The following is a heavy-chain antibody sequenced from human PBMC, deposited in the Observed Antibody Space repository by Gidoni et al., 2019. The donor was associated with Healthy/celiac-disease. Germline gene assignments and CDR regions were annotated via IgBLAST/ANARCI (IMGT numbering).Heavy chain of an antibody. V-gene: IGHV3-23*01. Sequence: EVQLLESGGGLVQPGGSLRLSCAASGFTFSSYAMSWVRQAPGKGLEWVSAISGSGGSTYYADSVKGRFTISRDNSKNTLYLQMNSLRAEDTAVYYCAKDRHISYYDSSSPYFDYWGQGTLVTVSS. CDR3: AKDRHISYYDSSSPYFDY. CDR1: GFTFSSYA. D-gene: IGHD3-22*01. CDR2: ISGSGGST. J-gene: IGHJ4*02.